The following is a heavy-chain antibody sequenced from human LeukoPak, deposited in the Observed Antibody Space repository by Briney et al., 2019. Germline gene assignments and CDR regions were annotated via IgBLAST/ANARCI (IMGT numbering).Heavy chain of an antibody. D-gene: IGHD1-26*01. J-gene: IGHJ6*02. CDR2: ISGSGGST. CDR3: APGASGSYYYGMDV. V-gene: IGHV3-23*01. CDR1: RFTLSSYA. Sequence: TGASLRLSCAASRFTLSSYAMSWVRQAPGKGLEWVSAISGSGGSTYYADSVKGRFTISRDNSKNTLYLQMNSLRAEDTAVYYCAPGASGSYYYGMDVWGQGTTVTVSS.